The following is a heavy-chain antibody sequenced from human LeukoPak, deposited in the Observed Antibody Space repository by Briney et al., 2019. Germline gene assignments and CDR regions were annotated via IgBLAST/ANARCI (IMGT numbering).Heavy chain of an antibody. D-gene: IGHD1-26*01. V-gene: IGHV1-2*02. CDR1: GYTFTGYY. J-gene: IGHJ4*02. CDR3: ARYYSGSYSDYFDY. CDR2: INPNSGGT. Sequence: ASVKVSCKASGYTFTGYYIHWVRQAPGQGLEWMGWINPNSGGTNYAQKFQGRVTVTRDASISTAYMELSRLRSDDTAVYYCARYYSGSYSDYFDYWGQGTLVTVSS.